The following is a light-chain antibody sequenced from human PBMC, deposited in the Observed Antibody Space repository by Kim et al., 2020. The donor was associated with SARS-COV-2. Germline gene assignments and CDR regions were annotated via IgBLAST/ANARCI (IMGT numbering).Light chain of an antibody. Sequence: EIVLTQSPGTLSLSPGERATLSCRASERLPRNYLAWFQQKPGQAPRLLIYDASSRATGVPDRLSGSGSGTDFTLTISRLEPEDFAVYFCQQYHWAPDTFGQGTKLEI. CDR2: DAS. CDR1: ERLPRNY. J-gene: IGKJ2*01. V-gene: IGKV3-20*01. CDR3: QQYHWAPDT.